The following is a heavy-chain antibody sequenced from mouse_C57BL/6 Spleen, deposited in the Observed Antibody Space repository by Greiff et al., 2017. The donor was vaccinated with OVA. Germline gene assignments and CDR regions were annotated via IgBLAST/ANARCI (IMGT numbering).Heavy chain of an antibody. D-gene: IGHD3-2*02. CDR2: IDPSDSET. V-gene: IGHV1-52*01. Sequence: QVQLQQPGAELVRPGSSVKLSCKASGYTFTSYWMHWVKQRPIQGLEWIGNIDPSDSETHYNQKFKDKATLTVDKSSSTAYMQLSSLTSEDSAVYYCARSGGETYAMDYWGQGTSVTVSS. J-gene: IGHJ4*01. CDR1: GYTFTSYW. CDR3: ARSGGETYAMDY.